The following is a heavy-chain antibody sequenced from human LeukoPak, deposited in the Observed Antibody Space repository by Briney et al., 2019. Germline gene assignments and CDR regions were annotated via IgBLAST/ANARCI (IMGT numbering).Heavy chain of an antibody. CDR1: GYTFTTYY. J-gene: IGHJ6*02. CDR2: INPSGGST. V-gene: IGHV1-46*01. Sequence: ASVTVSCKASGYTFTTYYMHWVRQAPGQGLEWMGIINPSGGSTSYAQKFQGRVTMTRDTSTSTVYMDLGSLRSEDTAVYYCARSGRLTVTTWDYYYGMDVWGQGTTVTVSS. D-gene: IGHD4-17*01. CDR3: ARSGRLTVTTWDYYYGMDV.